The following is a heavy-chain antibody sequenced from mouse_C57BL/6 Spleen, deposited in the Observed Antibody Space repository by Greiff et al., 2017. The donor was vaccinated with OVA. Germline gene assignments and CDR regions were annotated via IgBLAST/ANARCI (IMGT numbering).Heavy chain of an antibody. CDR2: ISSGGDYI. CDR1: GFTFSSYA. D-gene: IGHD1-1*01. J-gene: IGHJ3*01. CDR3: TRDRDYGSSFAY. Sequence: EVQRVESGEGLVKPGGSLKLSCAASGFTFSSYAMSWVRQTPEKRLEWVAYISSGGDYIYYADTVKGRFTISRDNARNTLYLQMSSLKSEDTAMYYCTRDRDYGSSFAYWGQGTLVTVSA. V-gene: IGHV5-9-1*02.